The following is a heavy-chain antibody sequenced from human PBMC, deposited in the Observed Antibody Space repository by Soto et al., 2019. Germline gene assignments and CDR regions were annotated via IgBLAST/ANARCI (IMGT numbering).Heavy chain of an antibody. CDR2: IDWDDDK. CDR1: GFSLSTSGMC. D-gene: IGHD1-7*01. CDR3: ARMTGTTVNYYYYGTDV. Sequence: GSGPTLVNPTQTLTLTCTFSGFSLSTSGMCVSWIRQPPGKALEWLALIDWDDDKYYSTSLKTRLTISKDTSKNQVVLTMTNMDPVDTATYYCARMTGTTVNYYYYGTDVWGQGTTVTVSS. V-gene: IGHV2-70*01. J-gene: IGHJ6*02.